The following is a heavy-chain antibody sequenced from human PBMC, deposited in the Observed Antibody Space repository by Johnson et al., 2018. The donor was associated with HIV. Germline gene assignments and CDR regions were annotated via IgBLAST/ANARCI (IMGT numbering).Heavy chain of an antibody. J-gene: IGHJ3*02. V-gene: IGHV3-11*04. CDR3: AREKWLQLGAFDI. Sequence: QVKLVESGGGLVKPGGSLRLSCAASGFTFSYYYVSWIRQAPGQGLEWISYISSSGNIKYYTDSVKGRFTISRDNTKNTLFLQMNSLRVEDTAVYYCAREKWLQLGAFDIWGQGTMVTVSS. D-gene: IGHD5-12*01. CDR1: GFTFSYYY. CDR2: ISSSGNIK.